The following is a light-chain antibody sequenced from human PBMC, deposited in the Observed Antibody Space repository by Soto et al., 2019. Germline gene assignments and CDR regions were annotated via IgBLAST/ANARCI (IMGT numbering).Light chain of an antibody. CDR1: QSISSW. CDR3: QQYNSYSSLT. V-gene: IGKV1-5*01. J-gene: IGKJ4*01. Sequence: DIQMTQSPSPLSASVGDRVTITCRASQSISSWLAWYQQKPGKAPKLLIYDASSLESGVPSRFSGSGSGTEFTLTISSLPPDDFATYYCQQYNSYSSLTFGGGTKVEIK. CDR2: DAS.